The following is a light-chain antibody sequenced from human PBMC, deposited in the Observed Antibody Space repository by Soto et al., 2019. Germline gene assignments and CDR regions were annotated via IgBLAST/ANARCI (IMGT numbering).Light chain of an antibody. J-gene: IGKJ4*01. CDR2: AAS. CDR3: QQYYSFPLT. CDR1: QSISNR. Sequence: IQMTQSPSYLSASAGDRVTITCRASQSISNRLAWYQQKPGKAPXLLIYAASTLQSGVPSRFGGRGSGTDFPLTISCLQSEDFATYYCQQYYSFPLTFGGGTKVDI. V-gene: IGKV1-8*01.